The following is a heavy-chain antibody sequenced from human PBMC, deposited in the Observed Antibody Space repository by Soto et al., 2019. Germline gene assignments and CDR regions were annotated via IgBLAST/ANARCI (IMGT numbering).Heavy chain of an antibody. J-gene: IGHJ4*02. Sequence: QLQLQESGPGLVKPSETLSLTCTVSGGPITNSNYYWGWIRQPPGKGLEWIGRIFYDGSTYSNPSLQSRVAISVDTSRNLFSLKLTSVTAAETAVYYCVRLVPATGAGHSWGQGSRVTFST. D-gene: IGHD1-1*01. V-gene: IGHV4-39*02. CDR3: VRLVPATGAGHS. CDR1: GGPITNSNYY. CDR2: IFYDGST.